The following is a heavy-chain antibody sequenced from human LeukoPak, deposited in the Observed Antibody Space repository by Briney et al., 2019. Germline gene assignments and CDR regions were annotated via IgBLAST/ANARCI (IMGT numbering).Heavy chain of an antibody. CDR2: IYIGGST. D-gene: IGHD2-15*01. Sequence: GGSLRLSCAASGFTVSSNYMSWVSDAPGKGLEWGSVIYIGGSTYYADSVNGRFTISRDNSKNTLYLQMNSLRAEDTAVYYCARALVSCHDCSGGSCSDYWGQGTMVTVSS. CDR1: GFTVSSNY. J-gene: IGHJ4*02. CDR3: ARALVSCHDCSGGSCSDY. V-gene: IGHV3-66*01.